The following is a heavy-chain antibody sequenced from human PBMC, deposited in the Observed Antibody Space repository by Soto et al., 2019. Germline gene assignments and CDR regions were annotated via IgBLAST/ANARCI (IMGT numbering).Heavy chain of an antibody. V-gene: IGHV3-13*01. CDR2: IGTAGDT. CDR1: GFTFSSYD. Sequence: GGSLRLSCAASGFTFSSYDMHWVRQATGKGLEWVSAIGTAGDTYYPGSVKGRFTISRENAKNSLYLQMNSLRAGDTAVYYCARGNWNYQSYNCFDPWGQGILVTVSS. D-gene: IGHD1-7*01. J-gene: IGHJ5*02. CDR3: ARGNWNYQSYNCFDP.